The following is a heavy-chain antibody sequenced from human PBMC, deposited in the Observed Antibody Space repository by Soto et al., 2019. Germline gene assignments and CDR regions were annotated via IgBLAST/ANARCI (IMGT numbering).Heavy chain of an antibody. CDR1: GGSMSSYY. CDR3: ARRRVVAGSGIFDY. D-gene: IGHD6-19*01. Sequence: PSETLSVTCTASGGSMSSYYWSWIRQPPGKGLEWIGNIYYSGSTNYNPSLKSRVTISVDTSKNQFSLKLSSVTAADTAVYYCARRRVVAGSGIFDYWGQGTPVTVSS. V-gene: IGHV4-59*08. J-gene: IGHJ4*02. CDR2: IYYSGST.